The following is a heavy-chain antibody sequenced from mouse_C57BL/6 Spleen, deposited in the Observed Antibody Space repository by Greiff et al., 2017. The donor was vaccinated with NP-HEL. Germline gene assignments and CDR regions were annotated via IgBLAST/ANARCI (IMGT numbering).Heavy chain of an antibody. CDR2: ISDGGSYT. Sequence: DVQLVESGGGLVKPGGSLKLSCAASGFTFSSYAMSWVRQTPEKRLEWVATISDGGSYTYYPANVKGRFTISRDNAKNNLYLQMSHLKSEDTAMYYCARAAQAKGGFAYWGQGTLVTVSA. D-gene: IGHD3-2*02. CDR1: GFTFSSYA. J-gene: IGHJ3*01. CDR3: ARAAQAKGGFAY. V-gene: IGHV5-4*01.